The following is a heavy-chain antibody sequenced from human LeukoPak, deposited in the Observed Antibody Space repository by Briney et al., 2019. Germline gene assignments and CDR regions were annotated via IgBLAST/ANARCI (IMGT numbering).Heavy chain of an antibody. Sequence: GGSLRLSCAASGFTVSNNYMSWVRQAPGKGLEWVSVIYSGGSTYYADSVKGRFTISRDNSKNTLYLQLNSLRAEDTAVYYCARDESSRDDSGGYHYWGRGVLVTVSS. V-gene: IGHV3-53*01. J-gene: IGHJ4*02. CDR2: IYSGGST. D-gene: IGHD3-22*01. CDR3: ARDESSRDDSGGYHY. CDR1: GFTVSNNY.